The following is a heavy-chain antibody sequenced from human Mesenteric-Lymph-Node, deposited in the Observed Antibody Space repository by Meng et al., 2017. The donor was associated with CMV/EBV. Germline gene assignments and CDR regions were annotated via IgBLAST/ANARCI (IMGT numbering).Heavy chain of an antibody. V-gene: IGHV3-21*01. D-gene: IGHD3-3*01. J-gene: IGHJ6*02. Sequence: MNGVRQAPGKGLEWVSAISSSSSYIYYADSAKGRFTISRDNAKDSLYLQMNSLRAEDTAVYYCARDRGKRRRFLEWFSPDYYYGMDVWGQGTTVTVSS. CDR3: ARDRGKRRRFLEWFSPDYYYGMDV. CDR2: ISSSSSYI.